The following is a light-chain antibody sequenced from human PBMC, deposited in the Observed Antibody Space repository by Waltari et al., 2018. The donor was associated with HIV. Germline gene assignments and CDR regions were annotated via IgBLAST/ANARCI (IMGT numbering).Light chain of an antibody. V-gene: IGKV1-8*01. CDR2: DAS. Sequence: AIRMTQSPSSFSASTGDGVTITCRANQDISSYLAWYQQKPGKVPKLLIYDASALQSGVPSRFSGSGSGTDFTLTISSLQSEDFATYYCQQYYSYPLTFGGGTNVDIK. CDR1: QDISSY. CDR3: QQYYSYPLT. J-gene: IGKJ4*01.